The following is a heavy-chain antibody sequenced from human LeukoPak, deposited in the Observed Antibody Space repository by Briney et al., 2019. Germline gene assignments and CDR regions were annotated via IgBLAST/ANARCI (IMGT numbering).Heavy chain of an antibody. CDR1: GGSISSSSYY. V-gene: IGHV4-39*01. CDR3: VRHLYSGSYRGLFDY. Sequence: NPSETLSLTCTVSGGSISSSSYYWGWIRQPPGKGLEWIGSIYYSGSTYYNPSLKSRVTISVDTSKNQFSLKLSSVTAADTAVYYCVRHLYSGSYRGLFDYWGQGTLVPVSS. D-gene: IGHD1-26*01. J-gene: IGHJ4*02. CDR2: IYYSGST.